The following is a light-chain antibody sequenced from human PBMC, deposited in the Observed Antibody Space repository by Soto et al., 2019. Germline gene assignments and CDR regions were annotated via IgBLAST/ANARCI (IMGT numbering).Light chain of an antibody. CDR3: QQRSNWPPLT. Sequence: EIVVTQSPATLSLSPGERATLSCRTSQSVGSYLAWYQKKPGQAPRLLIYDASNRATGIPARFSGSGSGRDFTLPISSLEPADFAVYYCQQRSNWPPLTFGGGTKVEIK. V-gene: IGKV3-11*02. CDR2: DAS. CDR1: QSVGSY. J-gene: IGKJ4*01.